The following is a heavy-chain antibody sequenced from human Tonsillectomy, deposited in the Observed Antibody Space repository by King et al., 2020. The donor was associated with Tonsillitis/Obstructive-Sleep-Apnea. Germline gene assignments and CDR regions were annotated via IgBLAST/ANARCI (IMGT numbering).Heavy chain of an antibody. D-gene: IGHD6-13*01. CDR2: IYYSGST. V-gene: IGHV4-59*08. Sequence: QLQESGPGLVKPSETLSLTCTVSGGSISSYYWSWIRQPPGKGLEWVGYIYYSGSTNYNPSLKSRVTISVDTSKNQFSLQLSSGTAADTAVYYCARHGGSSKDAFDIWGQGTMVTVSS. CDR1: GGSISSYY. J-gene: IGHJ3*02. CDR3: ARHGGSSKDAFDI.